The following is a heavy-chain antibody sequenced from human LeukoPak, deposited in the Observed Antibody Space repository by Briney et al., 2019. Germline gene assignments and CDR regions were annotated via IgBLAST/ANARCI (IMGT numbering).Heavy chain of an antibody. Sequence: GGSLRLSCAASGCTFSSYGMHWVRQAPGKGLEWVSGISWNSGSIGYADSVKGRFTISRDNAKNSLYLQMNSLRAEDMALYYCAKGLGAARGTNAFDIWGQGTMVTVSS. V-gene: IGHV3-9*03. CDR2: ISWNSGSI. CDR3: AKGLGAARGTNAFDI. CDR1: GCTFSSYG. J-gene: IGHJ3*02. D-gene: IGHD6-6*01.